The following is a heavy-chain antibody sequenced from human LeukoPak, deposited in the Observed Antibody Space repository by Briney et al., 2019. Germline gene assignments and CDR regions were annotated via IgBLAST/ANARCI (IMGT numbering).Heavy chain of an antibody. V-gene: IGHV1-8*01. Sequence: ASAKVSCEASGYTFTSYDINWVRQAAGQGLEWMGWMNPNSGNTGYAQKFQGRVTMTRNTSISTAYMELSSLRSEDTAVYYCARVPVRMLGFRWFDPWGQGTLVTVSS. D-gene: IGHD3-10*02. CDR1: GYTFTSYD. CDR3: ARVPVRMLGFRWFDP. J-gene: IGHJ5*02. CDR2: MNPNSGNT.